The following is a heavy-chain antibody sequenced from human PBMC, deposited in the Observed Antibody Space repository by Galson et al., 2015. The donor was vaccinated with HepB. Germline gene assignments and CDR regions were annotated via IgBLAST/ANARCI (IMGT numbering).Heavy chain of an antibody. J-gene: IGHJ6*02. CDR1: GFSLSNARMG. CDR2: IFSNDEK. V-gene: IGHV2-26*01. Sequence: PALVKPTQTLTLTYTVSGFSLSNARMGVSWIRQPPGKALEWLAHIFSNDEKSYSTSLKSRLTISKVTSKSQVVLTMTNMDPVDTATYYCARIEGYYYYYGMDVWGQGTTVTVSS. CDR3: ARIEGYYYYYGMDV.